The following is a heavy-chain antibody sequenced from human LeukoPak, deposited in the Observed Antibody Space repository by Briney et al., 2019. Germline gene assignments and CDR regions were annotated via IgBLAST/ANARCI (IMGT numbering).Heavy chain of an antibody. V-gene: IGHV3-7*01. CDR2: IKQDGSEK. Sequence: GGALRLSCAASGFTFSSYWMSWVRQAPGRGLEWVANIKQDGSEKYYVDSVKGRFTISRDNAKNSLYLQMNSLRAEDTAVYYCASSYGDYVSADYCGQGTLVTVSS. J-gene: IGHJ4*02. CDR3: ASSYGDYVSADY. CDR1: GFTFSSYW. D-gene: IGHD4-17*01.